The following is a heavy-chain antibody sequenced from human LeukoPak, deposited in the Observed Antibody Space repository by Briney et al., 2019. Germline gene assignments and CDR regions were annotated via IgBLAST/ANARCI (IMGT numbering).Heavy chain of an antibody. J-gene: IGHJ4*02. CDR3: ARDRPEYYGGFDY. CDR1: GGTFSSYA. CDR2: IIPIFGTA. V-gene: IGHV1-69*13. Sequence: SVKVSCKASGGTFSSYAISWVRQAPGQGLEWMGGIIPIFGTANYAQKFQGRVTITADESTSTAYMELSSLRSEDTAVYYCARDRPEYYGGFDYWGQGTLVTVSS. D-gene: IGHD3-10*01.